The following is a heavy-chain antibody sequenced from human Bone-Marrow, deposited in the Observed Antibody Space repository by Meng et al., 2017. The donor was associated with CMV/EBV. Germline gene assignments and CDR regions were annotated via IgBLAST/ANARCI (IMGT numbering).Heavy chain of an antibody. V-gene: IGHV3-11*05. D-gene: IGHD4-17*01. CDR3: AREDGDYGFDY. J-gene: IGHJ4*02. CDR2: ISSSSSYT. CDR1: GFTFSDYY. Sequence: QVQLVESGGGWVKAGGSLRLSCAASGFTFSDYYMSWIRQAPGKGLEWVSYISSSSSYTNYADSVKGRFTISRDNAKNSLYLQMNSLRAEDTAVYYCAREDGDYGFDYWGQGPLVTVSS.